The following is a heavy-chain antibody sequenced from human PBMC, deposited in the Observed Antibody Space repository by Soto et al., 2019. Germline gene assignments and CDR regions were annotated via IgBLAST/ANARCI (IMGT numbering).Heavy chain of an antibody. CDR2: ISYDGSNK. D-gene: IGHD3-22*01. CDR1: GFTFSSYG. Sequence: PGGSLRLSCAASGFTFSSYGMHWVRQAPGKGLEWVAVISYDGSNKYYADSVKGRFTISRDNSKNTLYLQMNSLRAEDTAVYYCAKVFHTYYDSSGYHYVGPPDYWGQGTLVTVSS. V-gene: IGHV3-30*18. CDR3: AKVFHTYYDSSGYHYVGPPDY. J-gene: IGHJ4*02.